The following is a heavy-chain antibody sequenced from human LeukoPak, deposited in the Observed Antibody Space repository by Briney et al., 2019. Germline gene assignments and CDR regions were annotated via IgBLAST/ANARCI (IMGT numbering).Heavy chain of an antibody. V-gene: IGHV1-46*01. CDR1: GYTFTSYD. J-gene: IGHJ2*01. D-gene: IGHD6-13*01. CDR2: INPSGGST. Sequence: ASVKVSCKASGYTFTSYDINWVRQAPGQGLEWMGIINPSGGSTSYAQKFQGRVTMTRDTSTSTVYMELSSLRSEDTAVYYCAKAAAGPSYFDLWGRGTLVTVSS. CDR3: AKAAAGPSYFDL.